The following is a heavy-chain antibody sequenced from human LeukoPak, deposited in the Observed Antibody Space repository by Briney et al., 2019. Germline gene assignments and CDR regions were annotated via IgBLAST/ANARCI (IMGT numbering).Heavy chain of an antibody. CDR3: AKDSHSWSRDY. Sequence: GGSLRLSCAASGFNIIGYAMYWVRQAPGKGPEFVASISHDATTRYIDSVKGRFTISRDNAKKSLYLEMNSLRAEDTAVYYCAKDSHSWSRDYWGQGTLVTVSS. D-gene: IGHD6-13*01. V-gene: IGHV3-30*04. J-gene: IGHJ4*02. CDR1: GFNIIGYA. CDR2: ISHDATT.